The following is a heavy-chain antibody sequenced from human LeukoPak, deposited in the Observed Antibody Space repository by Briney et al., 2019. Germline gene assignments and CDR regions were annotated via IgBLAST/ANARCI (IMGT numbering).Heavy chain of an antibody. CDR3: ATARWPMVRGVQVNWFDP. Sequence: ASVKVSCKVSGYTLTELSMHWVRQAPGKGLEWMGGFDPEDGETIYAQKFQGRVTMTEDTSTDTAYMELSSLRSEDTAVYYCATARWPMVRGVQVNWFDPWGRGTLVTVSS. CDR2: FDPEDGET. D-gene: IGHD3-10*01. V-gene: IGHV1-24*01. CDR1: GYTLTELS. J-gene: IGHJ5*02.